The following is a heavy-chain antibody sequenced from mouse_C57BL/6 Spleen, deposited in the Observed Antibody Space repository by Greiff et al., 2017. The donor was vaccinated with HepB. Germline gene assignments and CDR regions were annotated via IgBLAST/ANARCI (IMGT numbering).Heavy chain of an antibody. D-gene: IGHD2-14*01. CDR2: IYPGSGST. J-gene: IGHJ2*01. CDR3: ARDRCGIGDFDY. CDR1: GYTFTSYW. Sequence: VQLQQPGAELVKPGASVKMSCKASGYTFTSYWITWVKQRPGQGLEWIGDIYPGSGSTNYNEKFKSKATLTVDTSSRQAYMQLSSLTSEDSAVYYCARDRCGIGDFDYWGQGTTLTVSS. V-gene: IGHV1-55*01.